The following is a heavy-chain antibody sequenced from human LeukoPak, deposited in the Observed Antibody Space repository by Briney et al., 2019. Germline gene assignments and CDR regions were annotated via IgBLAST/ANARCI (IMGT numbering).Heavy chain of an antibody. CDR3: AKGNLQLGQDACDI. CDR1: GFSLSGNA. V-gene: IGHV3-23*01. D-gene: IGHD5-18*01. J-gene: IGHJ3*02. Sequence: GGSLRLSCAASGFSLSGNAVSWVRQAPGRRPEWVAGIGPDDATFYPASVRGRFTISRDTSQNTMYLQMNSLRAEDTALYYCAKGNLQLGQDACDIWGQGTMVTVSS. CDR2: IGPDDAT.